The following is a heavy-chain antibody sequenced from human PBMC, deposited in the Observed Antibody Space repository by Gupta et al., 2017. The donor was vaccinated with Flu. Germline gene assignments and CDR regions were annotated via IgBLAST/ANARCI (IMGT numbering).Heavy chain of an antibody. D-gene: IGHD1-1*01. CDR2: ISYDGSLE. Sequence: RLSCAASEFIFIKDAMHWVRQAPGKGLEWVAGISYDGSLEYYADSVKGRFTISRDNSKDTLFLQMNSLRTDDTATYYCVRTTSMDGWGKGTTVTVSS. V-gene: IGHV3-30*04. CDR3: VRTTSMDG. J-gene: IGHJ6*03. CDR1: EFIFIKDA.